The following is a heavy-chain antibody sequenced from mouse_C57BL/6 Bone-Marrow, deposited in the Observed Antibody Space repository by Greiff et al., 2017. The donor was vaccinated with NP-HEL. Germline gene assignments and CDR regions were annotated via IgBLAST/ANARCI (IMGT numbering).Heavy chain of an antibody. Sequence: VQGVESGPGLVQPSQSLSITCTVSGFSLTSYGVHWVRQSPGKGLEWLGVIWRGGSTDYNAAFMSRLSITKDNSKSQVFFKMNSLQAEDTAIYDCAKEGPLYGNYFDYWGQGTTLTVSS. CDR1: GFSLTSYG. CDR3: AKEGPLYGNYFDY. D-gene: IGHD1-1*01. V-gene: IGHV2-5*01. CDR2: IWRGGST. J-gene: IGHJ2*01.